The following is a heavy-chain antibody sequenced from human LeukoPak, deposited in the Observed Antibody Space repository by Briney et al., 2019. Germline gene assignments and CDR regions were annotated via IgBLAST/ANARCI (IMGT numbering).Heavy chain of an antibody. CDR2: ISSDSNTI. CDR3: AKASLDY. Sequence: GGSLRLSCSASGFTFTNYAMNWVRQAPGKGLQWLSYISSDSNTIYYADSVKGRFTISRDNAKNSLYLQMNSLRAEDTAVYYCAKASLDYWGQGTLVTVSS. V-gene: IGHV3-48*01. J-gene: IGHJ4*02. CDR1: GFTFTNYA.